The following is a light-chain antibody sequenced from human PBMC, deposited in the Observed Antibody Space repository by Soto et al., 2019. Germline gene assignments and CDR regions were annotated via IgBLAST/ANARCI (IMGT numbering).Light chain of an antibody. CDR3: CSYAGSLV. CDR1: SSDVGSYNL. Sequence: QSALTQPASVSGSPGQSLTISCTGTSSDVGSYNLVSWYQQHPGKAPKLIIYEGSKRPSGVSNRFSGSKSGNTASLTISGLQAEDEADYYCCSYAGSLVFGGGTKVTVL. CDR2: EGS. V-gene: IGLV2-23*01. J-gene: IGLJ2*01.